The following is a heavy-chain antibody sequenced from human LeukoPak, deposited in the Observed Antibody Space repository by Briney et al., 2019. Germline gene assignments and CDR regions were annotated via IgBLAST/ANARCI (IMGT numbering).Heavy chain of an antibody. CDR3: ATENIRGVIKYFDY. V-gene: IGHV1-69*01. CDR2: IIPILGTG. Sequence: ASVKVSCKASGGTFNTFAISWVRQAPGQGLEWLGGIIPILGTGNYAQNFQGRVTITADESTSTAYMELSSLRSEDTAVYYCATENIRGVIKYFDYWGQGTLVTVSS. J-gene: IGHJ4*02. D-gene: IGHD3-10*01. CDR1: GGTFNTFA.